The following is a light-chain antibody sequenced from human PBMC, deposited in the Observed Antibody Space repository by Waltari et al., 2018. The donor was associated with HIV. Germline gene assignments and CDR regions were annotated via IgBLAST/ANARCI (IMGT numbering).Light chain of an antibody. V-gene: IGLV1-47*01. CDR1: SSNIGTNN. Sequence: QSVLSQPPSASGTPGQRVTISCSGSSSNIGTNNVYWYQQFACTAPKLLIYRNDQRPSGVPDRFSGSKSGTSASLVISGLRSEDEADYYCASRDDSLSVHVIFGGGTKLTVL. J-gene: IGLJ2*01. CDR3: ASRDDSLSVHVI. CDR2: RND.